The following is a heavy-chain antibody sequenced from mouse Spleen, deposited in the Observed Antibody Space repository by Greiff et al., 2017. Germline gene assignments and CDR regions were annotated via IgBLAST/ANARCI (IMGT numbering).Heavy chain of an antibody. V-gene: IGHV1-69*01. CDR3: ARSNWTWFAY. J-gene: IGHJ3*01. CDR2: IDPSDSYT. D-gene: IGHD2-5*01. Sequence: QVHVKQPGAELVMPGASVKLSCKASGYTFTSYWMHWVKQRPGQGLEWIGEIDPSDSYTNYNQKFKGKATLTVDKSSSTAYMQLSSLTSEDSAVYYCARSNWTWFAYWGQGTLVTVSA. CDR1: GYTFTSYW.